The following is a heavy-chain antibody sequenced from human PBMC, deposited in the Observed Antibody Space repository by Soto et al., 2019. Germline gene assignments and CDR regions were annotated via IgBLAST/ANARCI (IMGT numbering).Heavy chain of an antibody. CDR3: ARTVDTTTDYYYYGMDV. CDR2: IYNSGST. D-gene: IGHD5-18*01. V-gene: IGHV4-59*01. Sequence: ETLSLTCTVSGGSISSYYWSWIRQPPGQGLEWIGYIYNSGSTNYNPSLKSRVTISADTSTNQFSLKLRSVSAADTAVYYCARTVDTTTDYYYYGMDVWGQGTTVTVSS. J-gene: IGHJ6*02. CDR1: GGSISSYY.